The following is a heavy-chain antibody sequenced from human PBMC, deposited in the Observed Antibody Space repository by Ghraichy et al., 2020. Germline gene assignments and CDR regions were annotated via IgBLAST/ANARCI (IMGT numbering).Heavy chain of an antibody. CDR2: ISAYNGDT. D-gene: IGHD3-3*01. V-gene: IGHV1-18*01. J-gene: IGHJ6*03. CDR1: GYTFTSYG. CDR3: ARGITIFGVVMYYYYMDV. Sequence: ASVKVSCKASGYTFTSYGISWVRQAPGQGLEWMGWISAYNGDTNYAQKLQGRVTMTTDTSTSTPYMELRRLRSDDTAVYYCARGITIFGVVMYYYYMDVWGKGTTVTVSS.